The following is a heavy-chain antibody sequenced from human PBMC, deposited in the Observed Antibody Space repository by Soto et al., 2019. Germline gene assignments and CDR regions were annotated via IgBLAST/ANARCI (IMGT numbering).Heavy chain of an antibody. CDR1: GFTFGSYA. J-gene: IGHJ4*02. Sequence: QVQLVESGGGVVQPGRSLRLSCAASGFTFGSYAVHSVRQAPGEGLEWVAIVSYDGSQKNYADSVRGRFTISRDNSKNTLFLQMESLRAEDTAMYYCAREVSGSDGMKIFDYWGQGTLVTVSS. CDR2: VSYDGSQK. V-gene: IGHV3-30-3*01. D-gene: IGHD3-10*01. CDR3: AREVSGSDGMKIFDY.